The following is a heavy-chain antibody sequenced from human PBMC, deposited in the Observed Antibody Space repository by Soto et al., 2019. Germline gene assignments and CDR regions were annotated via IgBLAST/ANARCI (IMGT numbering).Heavy chain of an antibody. CDR3: AGLYSSSWYMFDY. CDR1: GGSISSYY. V-gene: IGHV4-59*01. CDR2: IYYSGST. Sequence: ASETLSLTCTVSGGSISSYYWSWIRQPPGKGLEWIGYIYYSGSTNYNPSPKSRVTISVDTSKNQFSLKLSSVTAADTAVYYCAGLYSSSWYMFDYWGQGTLVTVSS. J-gene: IGHJ4*02. D-gene: IGHD6-13*01.